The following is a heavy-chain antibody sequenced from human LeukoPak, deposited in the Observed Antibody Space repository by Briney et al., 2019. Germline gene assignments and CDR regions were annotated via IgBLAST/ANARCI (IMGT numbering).Heavy chain of an antibody. J-gene: IGHJ4*02. CDR3: TRQRPQTGTFDY. V-gene: IGHV3-73*01. CDR2: VRDRANSYAT. Sequence: GGSLRLSCAASGFSFSDSPMHWVRQASGKGLEWVGRVRDRANSYATGYAASVEGRFTISRDDSENTAYLQMNSLIIGDTAVYYCTRQRPQTGTFDYWGQGVLVTVSS. CDR1: GFSFSDSP. D-gene: IGHD3-9*01.